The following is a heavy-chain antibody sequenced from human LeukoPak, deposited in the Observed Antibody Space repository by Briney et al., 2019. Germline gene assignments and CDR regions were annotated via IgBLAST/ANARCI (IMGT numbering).Heavy chain of an antibody. J-gene: IGHJ4*02. Sequence: GGSLRLSCAASGFTVSSNYMSWVRQAPGKGLEWVSGISANGAKTYYADSVKGRFTISRDNSKNTQSLQMNSLRAEDTALYYCAKGWSVTMVMAAPGDWGQGALVTVSS. D-gene: IGHD3-10*01. CDR3: AKGWSVTMVMAAPGD. CDR1: GFTVSSNY. CDR2: ISANGAKT. V-gene: IGHV3-23*01.